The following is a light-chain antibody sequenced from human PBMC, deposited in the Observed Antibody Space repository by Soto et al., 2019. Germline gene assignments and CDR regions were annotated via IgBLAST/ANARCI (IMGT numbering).Light chain of an antibody. CDR3: AAWDDSLSGYV. Sequence: QSALTQPPSASGAPRQRVTIPCSGSSSHIGSNYVYWYQQLPGTAPKLLIYRNNQRPSGVPDRFSGSKSGTSASLAISGLRSEDEADYYCAAWDDSLSGYVFGTGTKVTVL. J-gene: IGLJ1*01. CDR1: SSHIGSNY. V-gene: IGLV1-47*01. CDR2: RNN.